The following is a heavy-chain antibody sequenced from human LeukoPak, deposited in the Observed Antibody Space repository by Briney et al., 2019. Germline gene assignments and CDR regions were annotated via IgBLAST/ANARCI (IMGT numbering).Heavy chain of an antibody. J-gene: IGHJ6*02. Sequence: GGSLRLSCAASGFTFSSYAMSWVRQAPGKGLEWVSAISGSGGSTYYADSVKGRFTISRDNSKNTLYLQTNSLRAEDTAVYYCAKDVAIDYGDYDYYYYGMDVWGQGTTVTVSS. CDR2: ISGSGGST. D-gene: IGHD4-17*01. V-gene: IGHV3-23*01. CDR1: GFTFSSYA. CDR3: AKDVAIDYGDYDYYYYGMDV.